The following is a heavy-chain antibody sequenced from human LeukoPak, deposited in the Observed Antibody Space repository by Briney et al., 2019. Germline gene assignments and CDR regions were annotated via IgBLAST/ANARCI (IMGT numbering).Heavy chain of an antibody. Sequence: GGSLRLSCAASGFTFSSYGMNWVRQAPGKGLEWVSYISSSSSTIYYADSVKGRFTISRDNAKNSLYLQMNSLRAEDTAVYYCARVVTTWYYYYMDVWGKGTTVTVSS. CDR3: ARVVTTWYYYYMDV. V-gene: IGHV3-48*01. CDR2: ISSSSSTI. D-gene: IGHD4-11*01. CDR1: GFTFSSYG. J-gene: IGHJ6*03.